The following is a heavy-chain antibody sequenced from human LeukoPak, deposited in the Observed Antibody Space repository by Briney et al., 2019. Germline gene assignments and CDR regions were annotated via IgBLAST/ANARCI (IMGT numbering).Heavy chain of an antibody. CDR3: AAGEGSSWYPPFDY. J-gene: IGHJ4*02. CDR2: ISSSSTTI. Sequence: GGSLRLSCAASGFTFTSYSMNWVRQAPGKGLEWVSYISSSSTTIYYADSVKGRFTISRDNAQNSLYFQMSSLRAEDTAVYYCAAGEGSSWYPPFDYWGQGTLVTVSS. CDR1: GFTFTSYS. D-gene: IGHD6-13*01. V-gene: IGHV3-48*01.